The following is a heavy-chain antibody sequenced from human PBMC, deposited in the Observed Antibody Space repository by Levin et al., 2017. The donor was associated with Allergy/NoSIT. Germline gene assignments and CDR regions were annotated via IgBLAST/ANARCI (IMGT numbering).Heavy chain of an antibody. CDR2: INHSGST. CDR1: GGSFSGYY. J-gene: IGHJ4*02. D-gene: IGHD3-22*01. V-gene: IGHV4-34*01. Sequence: SETLSLTCAVYGGSFSGYYWSWIRQPPGKGLEWIGEINHSGSTNYNPSLKSRVTISVDTSKNQFSLKLSSVTAADTAVYYCARGPDSSGYYPDYWGQGTLVTVSS. CDR3: ARGPDSSGYYPDY.